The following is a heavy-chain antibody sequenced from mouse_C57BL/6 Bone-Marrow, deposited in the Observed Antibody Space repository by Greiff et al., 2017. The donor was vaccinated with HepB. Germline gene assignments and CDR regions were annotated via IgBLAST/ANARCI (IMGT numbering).Heavy chain of an antibody. J-gene: IGHJ1*03. CDR3: ARSATTVVAHWYFDV. Sequence: EVKVVESVAELVRPGASVKLSCTASGFNIKNTYMHWVKQRPEQGLEWIGRIDPANGNTKYAPKFQGKATITADKSSNTAYLQLSSLTSEDTAIYYCARSATTVVAHWYFDVWGTGTTVTVSS. V-gene: IGHV14-3*01. CDR1: GFNIKNTY. D-gene: IGHD1-1*01. CDR2: IDPANGNT.